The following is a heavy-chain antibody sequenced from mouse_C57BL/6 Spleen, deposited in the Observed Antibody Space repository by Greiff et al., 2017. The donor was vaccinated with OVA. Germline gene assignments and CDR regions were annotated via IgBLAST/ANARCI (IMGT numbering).Heavy chain of an antibody. CDR1: GFTFSSYA. V-gene: IGHV5-4*01. Sequence: EVKLQESGGGLVKPGGSLKLSCAASGFTFSSYAMSWVRQTPEKRLEWVATISDGGSYTYYPDNVKGRFTISRDNAKNNLYLQMSHLKSEDTAMYYCARDRNSPFDVWGTGTTVTVSS. CDR3: ARDRNSPFDV. J-gene: IGHJ1*03. CDR2: ISDGGSYT.